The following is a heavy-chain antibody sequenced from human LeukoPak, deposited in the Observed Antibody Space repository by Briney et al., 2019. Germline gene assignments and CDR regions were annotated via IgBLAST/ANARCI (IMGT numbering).Heavy chain of an antibody. Sequence: ASVKVSCKASGYTFTSYGISWVRQAPGQGLEWMGWIRAYNGNTNYAQKLQGRVTMTTDTSTSTAYMELSRLRSDDAAVYYCARGLPLEGRAIRYYYYYYMDVWGKGTTVTVSS. CDR1: GYTFTSYG. CDR3: ARGLPLEGRAIRYYYYYYMDV. CDR2: IRAYNGNT. V-gene: IGHV1-18*01. J-gene: IGHJ6*03.